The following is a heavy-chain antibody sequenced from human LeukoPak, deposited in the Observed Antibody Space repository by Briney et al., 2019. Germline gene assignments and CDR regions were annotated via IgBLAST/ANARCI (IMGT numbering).Heavy chain of an antibody. J-gene: IGHJ4*02. CDR3: ARDKYDSSGYYPDY. CDR1: GYTFTGYY. V-gene: IGHV1-2*02. CDR2: INPNSGGT. Sequence: GASVKVSCKASGYTFTGYYMHWVRQAPGQGLEWVGWINPNSGGTNYAQKFQGRVTMTRDTSISTAYMELSRLRSDDTAVYYCARDKYDSSGYYPDYWGQGTLVTVSS. D-gene: IGHD3-22*01.